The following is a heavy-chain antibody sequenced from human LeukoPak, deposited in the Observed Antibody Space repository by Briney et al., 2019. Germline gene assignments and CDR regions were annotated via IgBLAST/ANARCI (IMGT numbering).Heavy chain of an antibody. Sequence: QPGGSLRLSCAASGFTFSSYWMHWVRQAPGKGLVWVSRINSDGSSTSYADSVKGRFTISRDNAKNTLYLQMNSLRAGDTAVYYCARVTSSGFYGAFDIWGQGTMVTVSS. CDR2: INSDGSST. CDR1: GFTFSSYW. CDR3: ARVTSSGFYGAFDI. J-gene: IGHJ3*02. D-gene: IGHD6-19*01. V-gene: IGHV3-74*01.